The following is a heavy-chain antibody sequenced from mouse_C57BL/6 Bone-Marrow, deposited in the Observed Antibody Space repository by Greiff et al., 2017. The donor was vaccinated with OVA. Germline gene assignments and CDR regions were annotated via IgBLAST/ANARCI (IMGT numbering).Heavy chain of an antibody. CDR2: IHPNSGST. CDR1: GYTFTSYW. J-gene: IGHJ2*01. D-gene: IGHD2-2*01. Sequence: QVQLQQPGAELVKPGASVKLSCKASGYTFTSYWMHWVKQRPGQGLEWIGMIHPNSGSTNYNEKFKSKATLTVDKSSSTAYMQLSSLTSEDSAVYYCAKERTLWLGDYWGQGTTLTVSS. V-gene: IGHV1-64*01. CDR3: AKERTLWLGDY.